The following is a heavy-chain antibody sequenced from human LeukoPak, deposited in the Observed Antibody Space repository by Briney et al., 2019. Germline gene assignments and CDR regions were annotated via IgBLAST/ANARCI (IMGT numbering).Heavy chain of an antibody. V-gene: IGHV5-51*01. CDR3: ARHPIYSYGETGPFDY. D-gene: IGHD5-18*01. CDR1: GYSFTSYW. J-gene: IGHJ4*02. CDR2: IYPGDSDT. Sequence: GESLKISCKGSGYSFTSYWIGWVRQMPGKGLEWMGIIYPGDSDTRYSPSFQGQVTISADKSISTAYLQWSSLKASDTAMYYCARHPIYSYGETGPFDYWGQGPLVTVPS.